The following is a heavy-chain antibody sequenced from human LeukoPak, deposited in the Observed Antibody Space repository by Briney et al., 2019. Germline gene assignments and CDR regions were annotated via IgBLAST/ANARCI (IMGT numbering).Heavy chain of an antibody. CDR1: GFTFTSSA. J-gene: IGHJ6*03. CDR2: IVVGSGNT. Sequence: ASVKVSCKASGFTFTSSAVQWVRQARGQRLEWIGWIVVGSGNTNYAQKFQERVTITRDMSTSTAYMELSSLRSEGTAVYYCAARNPEWSRGDHYYYYYMDVWGKGTTVTVSS. V-gene: IGHV1-58*01. CDR3: AARNPEWSRGDHYYYYYMDV. D-gene: IGHD3-3*01.